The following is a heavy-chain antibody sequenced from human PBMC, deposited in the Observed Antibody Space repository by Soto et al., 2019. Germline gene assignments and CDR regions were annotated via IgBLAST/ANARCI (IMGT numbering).Heavy chain of an antibody. CDR3: AKSGEGYAYYYGMDV. CDR1: GFTFSSYG. V-gene: IGHV3-30*18. J-gene: IGHJ6*02. CDR2: ISYDGSNK. D-gene: IGHD5-12*01. Sequence: GGSLRLSXAASGFTFSSYGMHWVRQAPGKGLEWVAVISYDGSNKYYADSVKGRFTISRDNSKNTLYLQMNSLRAEDTAVYYCAKSGEGYAYYYGMDVWGQGTTVTVSS.